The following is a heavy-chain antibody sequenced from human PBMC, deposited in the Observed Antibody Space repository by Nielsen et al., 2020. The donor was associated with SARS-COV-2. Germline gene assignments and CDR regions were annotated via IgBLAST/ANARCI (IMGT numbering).Heavy chain of an antibody. CDR3: ATYGKQAFDI. J-gene: IGHJ3*02. CDR2: IYYSGGT. Sequence: WIRQPPGKGLEWIGYIYYSGGTYYNPSLKSRVTISVGTSKNQFSLKLSSVTAADTAVYYCATYGKQAFDIWGQGTMVTVSS. V-gene: IGHV4-30-4*01. D-gene: IGHD4-17*01.